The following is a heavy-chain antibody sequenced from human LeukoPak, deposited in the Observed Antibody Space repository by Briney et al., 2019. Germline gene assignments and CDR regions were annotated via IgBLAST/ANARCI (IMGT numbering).Heavy chain of an antibody. Sequence: ETLSLTCVVSGTSISGSDWWSWVRQAPGKGLEWVSAMSSSDDGRYYAASVRGRFTISRDTSRSTLYLQMNSLRAEDAAVYYCAKESDSSGYYLQLHPFDYWGQGTLVTVSS. CDR1: GTSISGSD. CDR3: AKESDSSGYYLQLHPFDY. V-gene: IGHV3-23*01. J-gene: IGHJ4*02. D-gene: IGHD3-22*01. CDR2: MSSSDDGR.